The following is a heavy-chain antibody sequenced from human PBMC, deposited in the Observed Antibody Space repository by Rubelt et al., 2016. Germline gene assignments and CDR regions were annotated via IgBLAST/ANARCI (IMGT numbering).Heavy chain of an antibody. D-gene: IGHD1-7*01. CDR3: ASDLPPFRGYNWNFPLDY. V-gene: IGHV1-18*01. CDR1: GYTFTSYG. Sequence: QVQLVQSGAEVKKPGASVKVSCKASGYTFTSYGISWVRQAPGQGLEWMGWISAYNGTTNYAQKLQRRVTMTRDTATSTASMELRSQGSDDTAVYYGASDLPPFRGYNWNFPLDYWGQGTLVTVSS. CDR2: ISAYNGTT. J-gene: IGHJ4*02.